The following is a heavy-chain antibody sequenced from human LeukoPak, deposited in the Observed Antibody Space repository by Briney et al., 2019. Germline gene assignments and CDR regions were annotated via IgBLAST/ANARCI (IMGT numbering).Heavy chain of an antibody. CDR1: GYSFNTYY. CDR2: INTDSGGT. V-gene: IGHV1-2*02. J-gene: IGHJ5*02. CDR3: TRHVITLIRGGNQRREQWFGP. Sequence: ASVKVSCKASGYSFNTYYMNWVRQAPGQGLEWLGCINTDSGGTYFAHKFLDKVTMTRDKANTTRYLELRGLTADDTAVYYCTRHVITLIRGGNQRREQWFGPWGQGTLVTVSS. D-gene: IGHD3-10*01.